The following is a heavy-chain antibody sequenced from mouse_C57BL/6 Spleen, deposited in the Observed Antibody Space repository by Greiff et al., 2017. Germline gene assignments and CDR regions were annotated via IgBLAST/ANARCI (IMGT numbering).Heavy chain of an antibody. D-gene: IGHD1-1*01. J-gene: IGHJ3*01. CDR1: CYTSSGYW. Sequence: QVQLQSAAELMKPGASVKLSCKATCYTSSGYWIEWVKQRPGHGLEWIGEILPGSGSTNYNDKVKGKATFTADTSSNTAYMQLSSLTTEDSAVYYCARMVTTVVADWGQGTLVTVSA. CDR2: ILPGSGST. CDR3: ARMVTTVVAD. V-gene: IGHV1-9*01.